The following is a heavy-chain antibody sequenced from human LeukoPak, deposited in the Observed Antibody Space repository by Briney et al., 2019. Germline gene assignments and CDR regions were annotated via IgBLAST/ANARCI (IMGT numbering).Heavy chain of an antibody. J-gene: IGHJ4*02. CDR2: ISGSGGST. V-gene: IGHV3-23*01. Sequence: GGSLRLSCAASGFTFSSYAMSWVRQAPGEGLEWASAISGSGGSTYYADSVKGRFTISRDNSKNTLYLQMNSLRAEDTAVYFCAKEPFRGYYDSSGYYDYWGQGTLVTVSS. CDR3: AKEPFRGYYDSSGYYDY. CDR1: GFTFSSYA. D-gene: IGHD3-22*01.